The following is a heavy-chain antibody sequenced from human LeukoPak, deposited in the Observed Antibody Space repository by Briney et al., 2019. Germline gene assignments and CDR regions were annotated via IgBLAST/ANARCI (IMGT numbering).Heavy chain of an antibody. CDR3: ARVSGDGYDMGGYYDS. D-gene: IGHD5-24*01. CDR1: GGTFSNDP. V-gene: IGHV1-69*06. CDR2: VIPIFGTT. Sequence: ASVKVSCKASGGTFSNDPISWVRQAPGQGLEWMGRVIPIFGTTNYAQKFQGRITVAADTSTSTAYMELRSLRSDDTAVYFCARVSGDGYDMGGYYDSWGQGTLVTVSS. J-gene: IGHJ4*02.